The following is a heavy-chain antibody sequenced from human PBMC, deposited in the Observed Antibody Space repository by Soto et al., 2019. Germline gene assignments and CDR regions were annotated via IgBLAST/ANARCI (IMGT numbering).Heavy chain of an antibody. CDR1: GGSISSYY. CDR2: IYYSGST. J-gene: IGHJ5*02. Sequence: PSETLSLTCTVSGGSISSYYWSLIRQPPGKGLEWIGYIYYSGSTNYNPSLKSRVTISVDTSKNQFSLKLSSVTAADTAVYYCARERYYDSSGYTNWFDPWGQGTLVTVSS. D-gene: IGHD3-22*01. CDR3: ARERYYDSSGYTNWFDP. V-gene: IGHV4-59*01.